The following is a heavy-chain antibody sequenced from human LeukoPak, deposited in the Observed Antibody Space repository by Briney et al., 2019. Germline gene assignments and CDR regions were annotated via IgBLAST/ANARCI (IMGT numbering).Heavy chain of an antibody. CDR1: GFTFSRNS. D-gene: IGHD4-17*01. CDR3: ARIPPYGDWAYFDY. J-gene: IGHJ4*02. V-gene: IGHV3-48*04. Sequence: GSLRLSCAASGFTFSRNSMNWVRQAPGKGLEWGSYISSSSSTIYYADSVKGRFTISRDNAKNSLYLQMNSLRAEDTAVYYCARIPPYGDWAYFDYWGQGTLVTVSS. CDR2: ISSSSSTI.